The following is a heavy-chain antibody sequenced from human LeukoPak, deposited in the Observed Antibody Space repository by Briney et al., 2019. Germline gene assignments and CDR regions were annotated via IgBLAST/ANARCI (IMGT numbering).Heavy chain of an antibody. CDR2: ISSSSSYT. V-gene: IGHV3-21*01. CDR1: GFTFSSYS. J-gene: IGHJ4*02. D-gene: IGHD6-13*01. Sequence: PGGSLRLSCAASGFTFSSYSMNWVRQPPGKGLEWVSSISSSSSYTYYADSVKGRFTISRDNAKNSLYLQMNSLRAEDTAVYYCARNYRYGVIAAAGYYFDYWGQRTLVTVSS. CDR3: ARNYRYGVIAAAGYYFDY.